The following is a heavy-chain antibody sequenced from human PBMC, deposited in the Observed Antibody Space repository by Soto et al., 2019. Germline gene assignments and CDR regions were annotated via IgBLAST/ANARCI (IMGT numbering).Heavy chain of an antibody. D-gene: IGHD3-22*01. Sequence: QIQLVQSGPEVKKPGASVKVSCKASGYTFDIYGISWVRQVPGKGPEWMGWISADNGDTKYAQRMQGRVTMTTDTATSTAYMELRSLRSDDTAVYYCARDRSYYYDSGGYPFDFWGQGSLVTVSS. J-gene: IGHJ4*02. V-gene: IGHV1-18*01. CDR3: ARDRSYYYDSGGYPFDF. CDR1: GYTFDIYG. CDR2: ISADNGDT.